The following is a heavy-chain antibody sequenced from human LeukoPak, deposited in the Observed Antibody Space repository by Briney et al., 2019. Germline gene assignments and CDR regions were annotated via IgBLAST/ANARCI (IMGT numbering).Heavy chain of an antibody. Sequence: PGGSLRLSCAASGFTFNNYAMNWVRQAPGKGVEWVALISSSGGNTYYADSVKGPFTISRDKSENTVSLQMNSLRGEDTAVYYCAKDVRVGGGGMDVWGQGTPVTVSS. V-gene: IGHV3-23*01. CDR3: AKDVRVGGGGMDV. CDR2: ISSSGGNT. CDR1: GFTFNNYA. D-gene: IGHD1-26*01. J-gene: IGHJ6*02.